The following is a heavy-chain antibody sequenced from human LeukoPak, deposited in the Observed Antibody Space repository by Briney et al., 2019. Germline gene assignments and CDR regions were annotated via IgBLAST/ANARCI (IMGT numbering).Heavy chain of an antibody. J-gene: IGHJ4*02. Sequence: GGSLRLSCITSGFTFGDYAMTWVRQAPGKGLEWVGFIRSKVYGGTPEYAASVKGRFTISRDDSRGIAYLQMNSLKTEDTAVYYCTRDQTPYYWGQGTLVTVSS. V-gene: IGHV3-49*04. CDR1: GFTFGDYA. CDR2: IRSKVYGGTP. CDR3: TRDQTPYY.